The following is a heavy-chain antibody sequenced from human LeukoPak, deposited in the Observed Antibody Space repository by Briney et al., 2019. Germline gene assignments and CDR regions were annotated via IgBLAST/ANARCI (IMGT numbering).Heavy chain of an antibody. CDR3: ARQGSSLRYFHTYLDV. D-gene: IGHD6-6*01. CDR2: LPHDGTEK. V-gene: IGHV3-30*04. CDR1: GFSFTSYA. J-gene: IGHJ6*03. Sequence: GGSLRLSCAASGFSFTSYAMSWVRQAPGKGLEWVALLPHDGTEKYYVDSVKGRFTISRDNSNNTLYLQMNSLRVADTAVYFCARQGSSLRYFHTYLDVWGKGTTVTVSS.